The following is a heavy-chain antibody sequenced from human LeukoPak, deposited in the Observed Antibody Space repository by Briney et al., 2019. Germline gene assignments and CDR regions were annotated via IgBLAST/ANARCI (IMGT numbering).Heavy chain of an antibody. V-gene: IGHV3-21*01. D-gene: IGHD2-2*01. J-gene: IGHJ4*02. CDR2: FSGHTGDT. CDR3: ARVPPAIELNDY. Sequence: PGGSLRLSCAASGFSFSSYAMSWARQVPGKGLEWISSFSGHTGDTYYADSVKGRFTISRDNAKNSLYLQMNSLRAEDTAVYYCARVPPAIELNDYWGQGTLVTVSS. CDR1: GFSFSSYA.